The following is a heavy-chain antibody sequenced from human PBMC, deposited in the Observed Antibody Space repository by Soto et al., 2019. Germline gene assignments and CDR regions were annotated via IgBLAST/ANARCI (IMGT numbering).Heavy chain of an antibody. CDR2: INYSGST. V-gene: IGHV4-34*01. Sequence: QVQLQQWGAGLLKPSETLSLTCAVYDESFSSYYWSWIRQPPGKGLECIGEINYSGSTNYTPSLKRRVTISVEKSKTQFSLRLSSVTAADTAVYFCARGGHNSGWYLAHWGQGTLVTVSS. J-gene: IGHJ4*02. CDR1: DESFSSYY. D-gene: IGHD6-19*01. CDR3: ARGGHNSGWYLAH.